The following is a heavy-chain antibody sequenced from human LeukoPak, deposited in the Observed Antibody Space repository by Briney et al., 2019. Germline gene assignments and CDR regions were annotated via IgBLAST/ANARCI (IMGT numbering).Heavy chain of an antibody. Sequence: GGXXXXXCAASGFTFSSYSMNWVRQAPGKGLEWVSSISSSSSYIYYADSVKGRFTISRDNAKNSLYLQMNSLRAEDTAVYYCARPPGQWPPVWGKGTTVTVSS. CDR2: ISSSSSYI. CDR1: GFTFSSYS. D-gene: IGHD6-19*01. J-gene: IGHJ6*04. CDR3: ARPPGQWPPV. V-gene: IGHV3-21*04.